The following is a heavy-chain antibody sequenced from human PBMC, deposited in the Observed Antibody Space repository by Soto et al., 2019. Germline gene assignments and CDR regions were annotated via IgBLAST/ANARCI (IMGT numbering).Heavy chain of an antibody. J-gene: IGHJ4*02. V-gene: IGHV3-30-3*01. CDR3: ARDHLKPD. Sequence: QVQLVESGGGVVQPGRSLRLSCAASGFTFSSYAMHWVRQAPGKGLGWVAVISYDGSNKYYADSVKGRFTISRDNSKNTLYLQMNSLRAEDTAVYYCARDHLKPDWGQGTLVTVSS. CDR2: ISYDGSNK. CDR1: GFTFSSYA.